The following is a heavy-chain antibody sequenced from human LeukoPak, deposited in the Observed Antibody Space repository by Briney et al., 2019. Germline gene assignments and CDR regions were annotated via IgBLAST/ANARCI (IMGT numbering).Heavy chain of an antibody. J-gene: IGHJ4*02. D-gene: IGHD6-19*01. CDR2: INPSGGST. Sequence: GASVKVSCKASGYTFTSYYMHWVRQAPGQGLEWMGIINPSGGSTSYAQKFQGRVTMTRDTSTSTVYMELSSLRSEDTAVYYCAREEVEAGYSSGTFDYWGQGTLVTVSS. CDR1: GYTFTSYY. V-gene: IGHV1-46*01. CDR3: AREEVEAGYSSGTFDY.